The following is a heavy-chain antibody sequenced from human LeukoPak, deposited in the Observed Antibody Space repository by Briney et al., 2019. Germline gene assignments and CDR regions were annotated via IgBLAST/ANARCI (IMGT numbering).Heavy chain of an antibody. CDR1: GYTFTGYY. D-gene: IGHD1-26*01. J-gene: IGHJ4*02. CDR3: ARLGGRYSGSYSD. Sequence: GASVKVSCKASGYTFTGYYMHWVRQSPGQGLEWMRWINPNSGGTNYAQKFQGRVTMTRDTSISTAYMELSRLRSDDTAVYYCARLGGRYSGSYSDWGQGTLVTVSS. CDR2: INPNSGGT. V-gene: IGHV1-2*02.